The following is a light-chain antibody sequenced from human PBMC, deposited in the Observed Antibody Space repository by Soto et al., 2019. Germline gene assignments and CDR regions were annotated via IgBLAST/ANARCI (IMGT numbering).Light chain of an antibody. V-gene: IGLV1-51*01. CDR1: SSNIGNNY. Sequence: QSVLTQPPAMSAAPGQKVTISCSGSSSNIGNNYLSWYQQLPETAPKLLIYDNDQRPSGIPDRFSGSKSGTSATLDITGLQTGDEADYHCGAWDSSLNAVLFGGGTKLTVL. CDR2: DND. CDR3: GAWDSSLNAVL. J-gene: IGLJ2*01.